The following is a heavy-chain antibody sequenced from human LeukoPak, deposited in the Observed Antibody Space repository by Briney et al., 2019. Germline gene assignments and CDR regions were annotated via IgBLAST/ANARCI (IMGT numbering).Heavy chain of an antibody. CDR2: INTDGSRT. J-gene: IGHJ4*02. V-gene: IGHV3-74*01. Sequence: GGSPRLSCGASGFTFSNYWMHWVRQAPGKGLVWVSRINTDGSRTSYADSVKGRFTISRDNAKNTLYLQMNSLRAEDTAVYYSASVMSSGYYYAFDYWGQGTLVTVSS. CDR1: GFTFSNYW. D-gene: IGHD3-22*01. CDR3: ASVMSSGYYYAFDY.